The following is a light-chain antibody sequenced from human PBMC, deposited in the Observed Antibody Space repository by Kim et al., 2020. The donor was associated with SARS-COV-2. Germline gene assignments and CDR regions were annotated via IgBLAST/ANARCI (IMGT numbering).Light chain of an antibody. CDR3: QQYNNWHT. CDR1: QSVSSN. Sequence: LTVSPGESAPLSCRASQSVSSNLAWYQQKPGQAPRLLIYGASTRATGIPARFSGSGSGTEFTLTISSLKSEDFAVYYCQQYNNWHTFGQGTKLEI. V-gene: IGKV3-15*01. J-gene: IGKJ2*01. CDR2: GAS.